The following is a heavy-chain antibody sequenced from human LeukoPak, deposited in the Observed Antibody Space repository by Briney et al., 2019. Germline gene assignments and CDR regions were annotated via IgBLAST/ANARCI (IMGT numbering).Heavy chain of an antibody. D-gene: IGHD6-6*01. Sequence: PSQTLSLTCTVSGGSISSGGYYWTWIRQPAGKGLEWIGRVYTSGTTNYNPSLQSRVTISVDTSKNQFSLRLSSVTAADTAVYYCARDRSDTIFDYWGQGTLVTVSS. CDR1: GGSISSGGYY. V-gene: IGHV4-61*02. CDR2: VYTSGTT. CDR3: ARDRSDTIFDY. J-gene: IGHJ4*02.